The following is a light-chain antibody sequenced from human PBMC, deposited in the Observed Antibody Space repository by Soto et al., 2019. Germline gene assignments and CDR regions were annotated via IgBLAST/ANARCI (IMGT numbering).Light chain of an antibody. CDR3: CSYAGNSRV. J-gene: IGLJ1*01. CDR2: DVS. V-gene: IGLV2-11*01. CDR1: SSDVGGYDY. Sequence: VLTQPRSLSGSPGQSVTLSCTGTSSDVGGYDYVSWYQQHPDKAPKLIIYDVSRRPSGVPDRFSGSKSDNTASLTISGLQAEDDADYYCCSYAGNSRVFGTGTKVTVL.